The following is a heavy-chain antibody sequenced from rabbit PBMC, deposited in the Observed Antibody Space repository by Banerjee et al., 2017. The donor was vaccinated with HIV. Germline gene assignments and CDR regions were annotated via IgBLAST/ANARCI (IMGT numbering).Heavy chain of an antibody. V-gene: IGHV1S40*01. CDR3: ARDLAGVIGWNFGL. CDR1: GFTLSGYW. CDR2: INSNTGNT. Sequence: QSLEESGGGLVQPEGSLKLYCKASGFTLSGYWMCWVRQDPGKVLEWIACINSNTGNTVYASWAKGPFTISETSSTTVTLQMTSLTAADTATYFCARDLAGVIGWNFGLWGPGTLVTVS. J-gene: IGHJ4*01. D-gene: IGHD4-1*01.